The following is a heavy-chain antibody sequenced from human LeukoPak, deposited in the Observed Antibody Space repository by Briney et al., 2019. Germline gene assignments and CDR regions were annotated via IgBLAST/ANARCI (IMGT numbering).Heavy chain of an antibody. Sequence: GGSLRLSCAASGFTFTSYTMHWVRQAPGKGLEWVAATSYDGGNKYYADSVKGRFTISRDNSKNTPYLQMNSLRAEDTAVYFCARKSLWFKYYDYWGQGMLVTVSS. D-gene: IGHD3-10*01. CDR1: GFTFTSYT. V-gene: IGHV3-30*04. J-gene: IGHJ4*02. CDR3: ARKSLWFKYYDY. CDR2: TSYDGGNK.